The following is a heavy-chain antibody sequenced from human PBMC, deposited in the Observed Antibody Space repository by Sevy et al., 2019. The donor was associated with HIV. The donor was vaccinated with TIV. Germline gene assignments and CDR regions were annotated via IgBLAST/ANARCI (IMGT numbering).Heavy chain of an antibody. V-gene: IGHV3-23*01. J-gene: IGHJ4*02. Sequence: GGSLRLSCAASGFTFSSYAMSWVRQAPGKGLEWVSPISGTGSITYYADSVRGRFTISRDNSNNILYLQMNSLRAEDTAVYFCARKYDSSGYFDYWGQGTLVTVSS. CDR1: GFTFSSYA. CDR2: ISGTGSIT. D-gene: IGHD3-22*01. CDR3: ARKYDSSGYFDY.